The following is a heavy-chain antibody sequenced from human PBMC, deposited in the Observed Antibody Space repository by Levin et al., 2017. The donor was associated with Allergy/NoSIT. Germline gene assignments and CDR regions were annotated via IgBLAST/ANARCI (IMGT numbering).Heavy chain of an antibody. CDR1: GFTFSSYA. D-gene: IGHD2-2*01. J-gene: IGHJ4*02. V-gene: IGHV3-23*01. CDR2: ISGSGGST. Sequence: GGSLRLSCAASGFTFSSYAMSWVRQAPGKGLEWVSAISGSGGSTYYADSVKGRFTISRDNSKNTLYLQMNSLRAEDTAVYYCAKDSPGPAFNRYYFDYWGQGTLVTVSS. CDR3: AKDSPGPAFNRYYFDY.